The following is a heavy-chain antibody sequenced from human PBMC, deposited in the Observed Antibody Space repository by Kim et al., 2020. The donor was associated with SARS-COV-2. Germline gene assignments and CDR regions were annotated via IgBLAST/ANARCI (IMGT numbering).Heavy chain of an antibody. D-gene: IGHD3-3*01. Sequence: ASVKVSCKASGYTFTSYAMNWVRQAPGQGLEWMGWINTNTGNPTYAQGFTGRFVFSLDTSVSTAYLQISSLKAEDTAVYYGARDPSVITIFGVVIIEPYYFDYWGQGTLVTVSS. J-gene: IGHJ4*02. V-gene: IGHV7-4-1*02. CDR3: ARDPSVITIFGVVIIEPYYFDY. CDR2: INTNTGNP. CDR1: GYTFTSYA.